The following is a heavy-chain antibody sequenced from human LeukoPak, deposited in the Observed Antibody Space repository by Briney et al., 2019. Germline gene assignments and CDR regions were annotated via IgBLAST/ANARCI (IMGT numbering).Heavy chain of an antibody. V-gene: IGHV3-49*04. J-gene: IGHJ6*03. D-gene: IGHD1-26*01. CDR1: GFTFGEYA. CDR2: IRSKTYGGTT. CDR3: TRVSSGSYEYYYYYMDV. Sequence: GGSLRLSCTASGFTFGEYAMSCVRQAPGEGLEWVGFIRSKTYGGTTEYAASVKGRFTISRDDSKSIAYLQMNSLKTEDTAVYYCTRVSSGSYEYYYYYMDVWGKGTTVTISS.